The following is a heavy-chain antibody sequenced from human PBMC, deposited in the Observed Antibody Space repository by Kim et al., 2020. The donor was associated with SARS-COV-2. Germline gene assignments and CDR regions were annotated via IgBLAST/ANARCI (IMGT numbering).Heavy chain of an antibody. CDR2: IYYSGST. D-gene: IGHD6-13*01. CDR1: GGSISSGGYY. Sequence: SETLSLTCTVSGGSISSGGYYWSWIRQHPGKGLEWIGYIYYSGSTYYNPSLKSRVTISVDTSKNQFSLKLSSVTAADTAVYYCARDKAAAAGKSSIHYGMDVWGQGTTVTVSS. CDR3: ARDKAAAAGKSSIHYGMDV. V-gene: IGHV4-31*03. J-gene: IGHJ6*02.